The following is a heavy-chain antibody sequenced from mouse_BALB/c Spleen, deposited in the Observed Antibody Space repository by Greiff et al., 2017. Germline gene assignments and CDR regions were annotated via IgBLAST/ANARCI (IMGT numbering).Heavy chain of an antibody. CDR3: ARGGARATYFDY. V-gene: IGHV5-4*02. CDR1: GFTFSDYY. Sequence: EVQLQESGGGLVKPGGSLKLSCAASGFTFSDYYMYWVRQTPEKRLEWVATISDGGSYTYYPDSVKGRFTISRDNAKNNLYLQMSSLKSEDTAMYYCARGGARATYFDYWGQGTTLTVSS. CDR2: ISDGGSYT. J-gene: IGHJ2*01. D-gene: IGHD3-1*01.